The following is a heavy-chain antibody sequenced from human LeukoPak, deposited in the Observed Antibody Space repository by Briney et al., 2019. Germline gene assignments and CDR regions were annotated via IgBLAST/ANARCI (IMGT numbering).Heavy chain of an antibody. V-gene: IGHV4-39*07. CDR3: ARDGDFWSGYYSRTYYFDY. J-gene: IGHJ4*02. CDR2: IYRSGGT. CDR1: GGSISSGSYY. Sequence: SETLSLTCTVSGGSISSGSYYWGWIRQPPGKGLEWIGSIYRSGGTYYNPSLKSRVTISVDTSKNQFSLKLGSVTAADTAVYYCARDGDFWSGYYSRTYYFDYWGQGTLVTVSS. D-gene: IGHD3-3*01.